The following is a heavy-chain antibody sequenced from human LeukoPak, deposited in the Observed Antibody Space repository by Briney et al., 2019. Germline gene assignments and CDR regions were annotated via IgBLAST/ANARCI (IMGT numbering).Heavy chain of an antibody. V-gene: IGHV3-23*01. J-gene: IGHJ3*02. Sequence: GGSLRLSCAASGFTFSSYAMSWVRQAPGKGLEWVSAISGSGGSTYYADSVKGRFTISRDNAKNSLYLQMNSLRAEDTAVYYCARGHYYDSSGYLDAFDIWGQGTVVTVSS. CDR1: GFTFSSYA. D-gene: IGHD3-22*01. CDR2: ISGSGGST. CDR3: ARGHYYDSSGYLDAFDI.